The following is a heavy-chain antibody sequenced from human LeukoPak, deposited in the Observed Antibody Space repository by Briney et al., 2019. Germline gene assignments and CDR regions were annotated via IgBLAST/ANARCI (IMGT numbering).Heavy chain of an antibody. J-gene: IGHJ4*02. CDR2: IYHGGTT. V-gene: IGHV4-59*01. Sequence: PSETLSLTCTVSGGSLSSYHWNWIRQAPGKRLEWLGYIYHGGTTNYNPSLKSRVSMSADTSKNRFSLRLRSVTTADTAVYYCARALLRGGGPSFENWGQGTLVAVSS. D-gene: IGHD2-15*01. CDR3: ARALLRGGGPSFEN. CDR1: GGSLSSYH.